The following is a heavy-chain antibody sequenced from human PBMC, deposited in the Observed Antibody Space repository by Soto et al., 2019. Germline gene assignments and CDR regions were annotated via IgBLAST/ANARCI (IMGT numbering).Heavy chain of an antibody. J-gene: IGHJ6*02. CDR3: ARPGIAVAGMDAYYYYGMDV. CDR1: GFTFSSYA. D-gene: IGHD6-19*01. V-gene: IGHV3-23*01. CDR2: ISGSGGST. Sequence: GGSLRLSCAASGFTFSSYAMSWVRQAPGKGLEWVSAISGSGGSTYYADSVKGRFTISRDNSKNTLYLQMNSLRAEVTAVYYCARPGIAVAGMDAYYYYGMDVWGQGTTVTVSS.